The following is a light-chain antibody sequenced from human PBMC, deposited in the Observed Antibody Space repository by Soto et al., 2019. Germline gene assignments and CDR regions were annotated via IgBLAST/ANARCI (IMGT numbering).Light chain of an antibody. CDR3: CSYAGSYTFEV. J-gene: IGLJ2*01. Sequence: QSALTQPRSVSGSPGQSVTISCTGTSSDVGDYNYVSWYQQHPGKAPKLMMYDVSKRPSGVPDRFSGSKSGNTASLTISGRQAEDEADYYCCSYAGSYTFEVFGGGTKLTVL. CDR2: DVS. CDR1: SSDVGDYNY. V-gene: IGLV2-11*01.